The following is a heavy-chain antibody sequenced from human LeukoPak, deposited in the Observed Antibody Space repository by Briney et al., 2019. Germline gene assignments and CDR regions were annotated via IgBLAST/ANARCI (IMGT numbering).Heavy chain of an antibody. V-gene: IGHV3-74*01. CDR2: INSDGSRT. CDR3: ARDVNGPSSPWPYYFDY. Sequence: GGSLRLSCAASGFTFSKYWMHWVRQAPGKGLVWVSRINSDGSRTTYADSVKGRFTVSRDNAKNTLCLQMNSLRAEDTAVYYCARDVNGPSSPWPYYFDYWGQGTLVTVSS. D-gene: IGHD2-8*01. CDR1: GFTFSKYW. J-gene: IGHJ4*02.